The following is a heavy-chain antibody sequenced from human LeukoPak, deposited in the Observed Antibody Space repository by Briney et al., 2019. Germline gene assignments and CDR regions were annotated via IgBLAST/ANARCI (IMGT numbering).Heavy chain of an antibody. CDR2: INHSGST. J-gene: IGHJ4*02. D-gene: IGHD2-15*01. Sequence: PSETLSLTCAVYGGSFSGYYWSWIRQPPGKGLEWIGEINHSGSTNYNPSLKSRVTISVDTSKNQFSLKLSSVTAADTAVYYCARISVYCSGGSCYWRRLDYWGQGTLVTVSS. V-gene: IGHV4-34*01. CDR3: ARISVYCSGGSCYWRRLDY. CDR1: GGSFSGYY.